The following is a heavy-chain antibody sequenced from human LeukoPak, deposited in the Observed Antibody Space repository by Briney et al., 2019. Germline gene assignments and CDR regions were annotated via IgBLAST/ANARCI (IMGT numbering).Heavy chain of an antibody. Sequence: GASVKVSCKVSGYTLTELSMHWVRQAPGKGLEWMGGFDPEDGETIYAQKFQGRVTMTEDTSTDTAYMELSSLRSEDTAVYYCATDRSSAFGGVIAGDAFDIWGQGTMVTVSS. J-gene: IGHJ3*02. CDR1: GYTLTELS. D-gene: IGHD3-16*02. CDR3: ATDRSSAFGGVIAGDAFDI. CDR2: FDPEDGET. V-gene: IGHV1-24*01.